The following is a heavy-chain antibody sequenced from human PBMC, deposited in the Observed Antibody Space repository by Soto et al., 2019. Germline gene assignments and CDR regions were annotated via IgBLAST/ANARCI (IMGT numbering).Heavy chain of an antibody. V-gene: IGHV2-5*02. D-gene: IGHD6-13*01. CDR3: AHLRAGRAAAWGSY. Sequence: QITLKESGPTLVKPTQTLTLTCTFSGFSLSTSDVGVAWIRQPPGKALEWLALIYWDDDKRYSPSLKSRLTITKDTSKNQVVLTMANMDPVDTATYYCAHLRAGRAAAWGSYWGQGTLVTVSS. CDR1: GFSLSTSDVG. CDR2: IYWDDDK. J-gene: IGHJ4*02.